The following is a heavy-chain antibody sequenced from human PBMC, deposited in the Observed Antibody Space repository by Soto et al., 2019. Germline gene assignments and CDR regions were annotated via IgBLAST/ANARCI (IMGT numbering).Heavy chain of an antibody. CDR2: IYYSGST. J-gene: IGHJ6*03. CDR1: GGSISSGGYY. CDR3: TREAVTVTSNYYYYMDV. D-gene: IGHD4-17*01. Sequence: PSETLSLTCTVSGGSISSGGYYWSWIRQHPGKGLEGIGYIYYSGSTYYNPSLKSRVTISVDTSKNQFSLKLSSVTAADTAVYYCTREAVTVTSNYYYYMDVWGKGTTVTVSS. V-gene: IGHV4-31*03.